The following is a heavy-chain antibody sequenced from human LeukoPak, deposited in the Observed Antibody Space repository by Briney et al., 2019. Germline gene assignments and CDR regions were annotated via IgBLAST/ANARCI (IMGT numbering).Heavy chain of an antibody. CDR3: ARARDDSSWKIFDS. J-gene: IGHJ4*02. Sequence: ASVKVSCKSSGYTFTDYYMHWVRQAPGQGPEWMGWINPDSGGTNYAQKFQGRVTLTRVTSINTAFMNVSGLRSDDTAVYYCARARDDSSWKIFDSWGQGTLVTVSS. CDR2: INPDSGGT. CDR1: GYTFTDYY. V-gene: IGHV1-2*02. D-gene: IGHD6-13*01.